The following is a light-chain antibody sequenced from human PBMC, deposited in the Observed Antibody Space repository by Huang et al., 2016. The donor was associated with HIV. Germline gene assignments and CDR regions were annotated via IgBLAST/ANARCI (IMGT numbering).Light chain of an antibody. Sequence: EIVMTQSPATLSVSPGERATLSCRASQSVSPNLAWVQQKPGQAPRLLIYDASTMTPCIPARFSVSVSGTDFTLTIISLQSEDFVVYYCQQYIDWPRTFGPGTKVDIK. CDR1: QSVSPN. J-gene: IGKJ3*01. CDR2: DAS. CDR3: QQYIDWPRT. V-gene: IGKV3-15*01.